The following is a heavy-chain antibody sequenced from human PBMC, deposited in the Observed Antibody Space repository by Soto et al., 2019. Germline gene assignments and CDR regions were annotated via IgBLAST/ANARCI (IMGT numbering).Heavy chain of an antibody. CDR3: AAGGGLPRYY. CDR1: GGSISRGGYS. V-gene: IGHV4-30-2*01. CDR2: IYQSGST. Sequence: QLQLQESGSGLVKPSQTLSLTCAVSGGSISRGGYSWSWIRQPPGKGLEWIGYIYQSGSTYYNPSLKSRVTISVDRSKNQFSLKLSSVTAADTAVYYCAAGGGLPRYYWGQGTLVTVSS. J-gene: IGHJ4*02. D-gene: IGHD5-12*01.